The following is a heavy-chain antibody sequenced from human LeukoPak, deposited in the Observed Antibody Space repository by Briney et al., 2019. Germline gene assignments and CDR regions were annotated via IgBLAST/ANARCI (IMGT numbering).Heavy chain of an antibody. CDR3: AKGYYDSSGYPGEHFDY. CDR1: GFTFDDYT. Sequence: GGSLRLSCAASGFTFDDYTMHWVRQAPGKGLEWVSLISWDGGSTYYADSVKGRFTISRDNSKNSLYLQMNSLRTEDTALYYCAKGYYDSSGYPGEHFDYWGQGTLVTVSS. CDR2: ISWDGGST. J-gene: IGHJ4*02. D-gene: IGHD3-22*01. V-gene: IGHV3-43*01.